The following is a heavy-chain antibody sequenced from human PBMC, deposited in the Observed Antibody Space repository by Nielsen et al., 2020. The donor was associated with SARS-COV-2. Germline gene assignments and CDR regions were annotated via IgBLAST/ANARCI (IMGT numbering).Heavy chain of an antibody. CDR2: IKEDGSEK. Sequence: GESLKISCAASGFTFSSYWMTWVRQAPGKGLEWVANIKEDGSEKYYVDSVKGRFTISRDNAKNSLYLQMNSLRGEDTAVYYCRGWLATFDIWGQGTLVTVSS. J-gene: IGHJ3*02. D-gene: IGHD3-22*01. V-gene: IGHV3-7*01. CDR1: GFTFSSYW. CDR3: RGWLATFDI.